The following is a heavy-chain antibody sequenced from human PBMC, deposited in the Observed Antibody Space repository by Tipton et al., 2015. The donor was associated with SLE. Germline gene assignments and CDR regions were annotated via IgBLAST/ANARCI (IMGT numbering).Heavy chain of an antibody. Sequence: TLSLTCTVSGGSIISNSFYWGWVRQPPGKGLEWIGSIYYSGNTYYNPSLKSRVTMSVDTSKNQFSLKLTSVTAADTAVYYCARDYGSGQGAFDIWGQGTMVTVSS. V-gene: IGHV4-39*07. CDR3: ARDYGSGQGAFDI. D-gene: IGHD6-25*01. CDR1: GGSIISNSFY. CDR2: IYYSGNT. J-gene: IGHJ3*02.